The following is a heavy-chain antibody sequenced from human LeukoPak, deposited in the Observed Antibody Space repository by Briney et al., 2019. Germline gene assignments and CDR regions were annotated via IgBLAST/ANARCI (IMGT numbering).Heavy chain of an antibody. CDR1: GFTFSSYG. Sequence: QPGRFLRLSCAASGFTFSSYGMHWVRQAPGKGLEWVAVIWYDGSNKYYADSVKSRFTISRDNSKNTLYLQMNSLRAEDTAVYYCARVKGVRGPPYYYGMDVWGQGTTVTVSS. V-gene: IGHV3-33*01. CDR3: ARVKGVRGPPYYYGMDV. J-gene: IGHJ6*02. D-gene: IGHD3-10*01. CDR2: IWYDGSNK.